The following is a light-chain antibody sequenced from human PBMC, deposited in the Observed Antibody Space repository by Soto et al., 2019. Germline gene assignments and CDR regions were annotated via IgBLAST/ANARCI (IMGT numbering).Light chain of an antibody. CDR3: QQHSNWPLT. Sequence: EIVLTQSPGTLSLSPGERATLSCRASQSVSSNLAWYQQNPGQAPRLLIFDASNRATGIPARFSGSGSGTDFILTISSLEPEDFAVYYCQQHSNWPLTFGGGTKVDI. CDR1: QSVSSN. V-gene: IGKV3-11*01. CDR2: DAS. J-gene: IGKJ4*01.